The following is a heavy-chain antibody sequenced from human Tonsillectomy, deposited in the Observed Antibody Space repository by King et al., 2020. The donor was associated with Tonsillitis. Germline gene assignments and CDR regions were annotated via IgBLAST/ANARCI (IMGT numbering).Heavy chain of an antibody. J-gene: IGHJ2*01. CDR3: ANDGIALSDWYFDL. CDR1: GFTFGNYG. D-gene: IGHD3-16*02. CDR2: IAYDASYE. V-gene: IGHV3-30*18. Sequence: VQLVESGGGVVQPGTSLRLSCAASGFTFGNYGMHWVRQAPGKGLEWVALIAYDASYENYADSVKGRFTISRDNSKNTLYLEMNGLRVEDTAVYYCANDGIALSDWYFDLWGRGTLVTVSS.